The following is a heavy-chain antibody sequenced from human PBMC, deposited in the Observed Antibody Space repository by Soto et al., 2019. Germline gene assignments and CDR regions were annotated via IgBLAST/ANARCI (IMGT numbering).Heavy chain of an antibody. Sequence: PGGSLRLSCAASEFTFSNYAMSWVRQAPGKGLEWVSSISDNGGTTYYADSVKGRFTISRDNSKNTLYLQMNSLRAEDTAVYYCAKDPQQLIDYFDYWGQGTQVTVSS. CDR2: ISDNGGTT. CDR3: AKDPQQLIDYFDY. V-gene: IGHV3-23*01. D-gene: IGHD6-13*01. CDR1: EFTFSNYA. J-gene: IGHJ4*02.